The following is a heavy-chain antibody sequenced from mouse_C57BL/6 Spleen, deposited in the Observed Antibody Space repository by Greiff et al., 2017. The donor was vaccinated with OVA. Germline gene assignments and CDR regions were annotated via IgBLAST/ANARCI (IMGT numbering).Heavy chain of an antibody. V-gene: IGHV1-54*01. CDR2: LNPGSGGT. D-gene: IGHD2-5*01. Sequence: QVQLQQSGAELVRPGTSVKVSCKASGYAFTNYLIEWVKQRPGQGLEWIGVLNPGSGGTNYNEQFKGKATLTADKSSSTAYMQLSSLTYEDSAVYFCARYPYYSNHRGFAYWGQGTLVTVSA. CDR3: ARYPYYSNHRGFAY. CDR1: GYAFTNYL. J-gene: IGHJ3*01.